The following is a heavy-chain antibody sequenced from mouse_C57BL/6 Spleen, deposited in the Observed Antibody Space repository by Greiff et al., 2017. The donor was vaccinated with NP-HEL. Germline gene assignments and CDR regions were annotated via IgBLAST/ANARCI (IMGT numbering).Heavy chain of an antibody. CDR3: ARSYYYGSRGGYFDV. D-gene: IGHD1-1*01. J-gene: IGHJ1*03. Sequence: QVQLQQPGAELVKPGASVKLSCKASGYTFTSYWMHWVKQRPGQGLEWIGMIHPNSGSTNYNEKFKSKATLTVDKSSSTAYMQLSSLTSEDSAVYYCARSYYYGSRGGYFDVWGTGTTGTVSS. CDR2: IHPNSGST. CDR1: GYTFTSYW. V-gene: IGHV1-64*01.